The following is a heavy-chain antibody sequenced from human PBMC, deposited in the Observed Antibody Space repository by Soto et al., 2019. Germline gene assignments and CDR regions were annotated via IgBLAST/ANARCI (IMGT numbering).Heavy chain of an antibody. Sequence: EVQLVESGGGLVKPGGSLRLSCAASGFTFSSYSMNWVRQAPGKGLEWVSSISSSSSYIYYADSVKGRFTISRDNAKNSLYLQMNSLRAEDTAVYYCARGLGYCTNGVCYPVAYWGQGTLVTVSS. CDR1: GFTFSSYS. D-gene: IGHD2-8*01. CDR2: ISSSSSYI. CDR3: ARGLGYCTNGVCYPVAY. J-gene: IGHJ4*02. V-gene: IGHV3-21*01.